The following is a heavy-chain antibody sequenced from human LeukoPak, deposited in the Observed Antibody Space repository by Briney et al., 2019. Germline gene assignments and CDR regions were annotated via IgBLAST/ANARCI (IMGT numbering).Heavy chain of an antibody. CDR3: ATVLNPPTTVVRSWEY. V-gene: IGHV1-24*01. CDR1: GYTLTELS. Sequence: GASVKVSCKVSGYTLTELSMHWVRQAPGKGLEWMGGFDPEDGETIYAQKFQGRVTMTEDTSTDTAYMELSSLRSEDTAVYYCATVLNPPTTVVRSWEYWGQGTLVTVSS. D-gene: IGHD4-23*01. J-gene: IGHJ4*02. CDR2: FDPEDGET.